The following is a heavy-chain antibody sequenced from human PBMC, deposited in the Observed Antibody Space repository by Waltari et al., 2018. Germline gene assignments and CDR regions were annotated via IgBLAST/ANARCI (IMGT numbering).Heavy chain of an antibody. CDR3: ARETGATLVPDY. V-gene: IGHV1-2*06. J-gene: IGHJ4*02. CDR1: GYTLTELS. Sequence: QVQLVQSGAEVKKPGASVKVSCKVSGYTLTELSMHWVRQAPGQGLEWMGRINPNSGGTNYAQKFQGRVTMTRDTSISTAYMELSRLRSDDTAVYYCARETGATLVPDYWGQGTLVTVSS. D-gene: IGHD1-26*01. CDR2: INPNSGGT.